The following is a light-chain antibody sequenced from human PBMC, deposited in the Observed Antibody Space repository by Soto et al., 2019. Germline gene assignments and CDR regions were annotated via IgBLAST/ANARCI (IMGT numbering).Light chain of an antibody. CDR1: QSVSSN. Sequence: EIVMTQSPATLSVSPGERASLSCMASQSVSSNLACYQQKPGQAPRLLIYGASTRATGIPARFSGSGSGTEFTLTISSLQSEDFAVYYCQQYNNWPITFGQGTRLEIK. J-gene: IGKJ5*01. CDR3: QQYNNWPIT. CDR2: GAS. V-gene: IGKV3D-15*01.